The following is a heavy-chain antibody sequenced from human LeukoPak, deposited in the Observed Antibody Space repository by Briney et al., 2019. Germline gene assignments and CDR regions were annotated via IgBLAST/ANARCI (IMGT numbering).Heavy chain of an antibody. CDR3: AREEARQLDY. CDR1: GLTVSRNF. CDR2: IKQDGSDK. Sequence: GGSLRLSCAASGLTVSRNFMSWVRQAPGKGLEWVANIKQDGSDKYYVDSLRGRFTISRDNTKNSLYLQMNSLGPEDTAIYYCAREEARQLDYWGQGILVTVSS. J-gene: IGHJ4*02. V-gene: IGHV3-7*01. D-gene: IGHD5-24*01.